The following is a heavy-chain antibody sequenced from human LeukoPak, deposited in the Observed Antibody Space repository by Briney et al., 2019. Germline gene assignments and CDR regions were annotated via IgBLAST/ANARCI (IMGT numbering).Heavy chain of an antibody. CDR1: GFTFSNAW. Sequence: GGSLRLSCAASGFTFSNAWMSWVRQAPGKGLEWVGRIKSKTDGGTTDYAAPVKGRFTISRDDSKNTLYLQMNSPKTEDTAVYYCTTVIDEAQTWFDPWGQGTLVTVSS. CDR2: IKSKTDGGTT. J-gene: IGHJ5*02. D-gene: IGHD2/OR15-2a*01. CDR3: TTVIDEAQTWFDP. V-gene: IGHV3-15*01.